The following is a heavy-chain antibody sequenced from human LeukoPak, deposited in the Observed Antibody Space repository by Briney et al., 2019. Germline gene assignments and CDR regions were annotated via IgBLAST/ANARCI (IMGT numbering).Heavy chain of an antibody. Sequence: SETLSLTCTVSGGSISSYHWSWIRQPPGKGLEWIGYIYYSGSTNYNPSLKSRVTISVDTSKNQFSLKLSSVTAADTAVYYCARQGHFWSGYYFFDYWGQGTLVTVSS. CDR2: IYYSGST. CDR1: GGSISSYH. J-gene: IGHJ4*02. V-gene: IGHV4-59*08. D-gene: IGHD3-3*02. CDR3: ARQGHFWSGYYFFDY.